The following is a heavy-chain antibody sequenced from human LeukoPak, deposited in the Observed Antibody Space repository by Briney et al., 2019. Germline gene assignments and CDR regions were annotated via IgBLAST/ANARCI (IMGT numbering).Heavy chain of an antibody. CDR2: INPSGGST. CDR3: ARDALYYDFWSGYYRPYYFDY. CDR1: GYTFTSYY. Sequence: ASVKVSCKASGYTFTSYYMHWVRQAPGQGLEWMGIINPSGGSTSYAQKFQARVTMTRDTSTSTVYMELSSLRSEDTAVYYCARDALYYDFWSGYYRPYYFDYWGQGTLVTVSS. J-gene: IGHJ4*02. V-gene: IGHV1-46*01. D-gene: IGHD3-3*01.